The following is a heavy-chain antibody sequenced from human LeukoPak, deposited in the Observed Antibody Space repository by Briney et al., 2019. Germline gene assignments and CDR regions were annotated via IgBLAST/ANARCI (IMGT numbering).Heavy chain of an antibody. J-gene: IGHJ5*02. CDR3: TTTMYGDPDWFDP. D-gene: IGHD4-17*01. CDR1: GFTFSSYS. V-gene: IGHV3-15*01. CDR2: IKSKTDGGTT. Sequence: GGSLRLSCAASGFTFSSYSMNWVRQAPGKGLEWVGRIKSKTDGGTTDYAAPVKGRFTISRDDSKNTLYLQMNSLKTEDTAVYYCTTTMYGDPDWFDPWGQGTLVTVSS.